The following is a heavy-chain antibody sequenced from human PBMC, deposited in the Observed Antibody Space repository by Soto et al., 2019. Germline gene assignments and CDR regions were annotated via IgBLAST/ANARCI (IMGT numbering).Heavy chain of an antibody. V-gene: IGHV5-10-1*01. D-gene: IGHD6-13*01. J-gene: IGHJ4*02. CDR2: LDPSDAYT. Sequence: EVQLVQSGAEVKKPGESLRISCKGSGYSFTSYWISWVRQMHGKGLEWMGRLDPSDAYTNYSPSFQGHVTISADKSIRTGYLQCSSLQASDTAMYYCARRQAAAGDNDLTFDYWGQGTLVTVSS. CDR1: GYSFTSYW. CDR3: ARRQAAAGDNDLTFDY.